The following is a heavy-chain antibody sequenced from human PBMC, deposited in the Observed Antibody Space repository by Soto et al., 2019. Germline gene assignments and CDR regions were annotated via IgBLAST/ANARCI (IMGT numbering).Heavy chain of an antibody. CDR1: AFTLSGHH. Sequence: RLSCTASAFTLSGHHMGWVRQAPGKGLEWVGRTRKKAENYSTEYAASVEGRFTISRDGSKSIAYLQMNSLKTEDTAVYYCTAGKLYPSLDFDYWGQGTLVTVSS. D-gene: IGHD2-8*01. CDR3: TAGKLYPSLDFDY. CDR2: TRKKAENYST. V-gene: IGHV3-72*01. J-gene: IGHJ4*02.